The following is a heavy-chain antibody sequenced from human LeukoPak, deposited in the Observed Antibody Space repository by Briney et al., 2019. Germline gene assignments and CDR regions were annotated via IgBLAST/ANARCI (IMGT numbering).Heavy chain of an antibody. CDR2: ISISGSKT. CDR1: EFDFSSHA. CDR3: ASSNWFDP. J-gene: IGHJ5*02. Sequence: PGGSLRLSCAASEFDFSSHAMTWVRQAPGKGLEWVSAISISGSKTYYADSVKGRFTISRDNSKNTLYLQMNSLRAEDTAVYYCASSNWFDPWGQGTLVTVSS. V-gene: IGHV3-23*01.